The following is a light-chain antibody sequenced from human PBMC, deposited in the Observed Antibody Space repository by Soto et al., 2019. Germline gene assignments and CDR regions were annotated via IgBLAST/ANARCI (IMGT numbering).Light chain of an antibody. CDR3: QPWGTGIQI. CDR1: SGHSSYA. V-gene: IGLV4-69*01. Sequence: QLVLTQSPSASASLGASVKLTCTLSSGHSSYAIAWHQQQPEKGPRYLMKLNSDGSHSKGDGIPDRFSGSSSGAERYLTISSLQSEDEAYYYCQPWGTGIQIFGGGTKLTVL. CDR2: LNSDGSH. J-gene: IGLJ2*01.